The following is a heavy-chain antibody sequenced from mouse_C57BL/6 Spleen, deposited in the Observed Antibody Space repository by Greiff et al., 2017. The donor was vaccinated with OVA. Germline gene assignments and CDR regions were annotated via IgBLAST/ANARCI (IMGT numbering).Heavy chain of an antibody. CDR2: IWSGGST. D-gene: IGHD1-1*01. V-gene: IGHV2-2*01. CDR1: GFSLTSYG. Sequence: QVQLKQSGPGLVQPSQSLSITCTVSGFSLTSYGVHWVRQSPGKGLEWLGVIWSGGSTDYNAAFISRLSISKDNSKSQVFFKMNSLQADDTAIYYCARYYYGSSYWYFDVWGTGTTVTVSS. CDR3: ARYYYGSSYWYFDV. J-gene: IGHJ1*03.